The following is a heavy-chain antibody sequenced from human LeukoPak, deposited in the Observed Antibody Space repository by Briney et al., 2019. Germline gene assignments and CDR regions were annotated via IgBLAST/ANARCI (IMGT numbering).Heavy chain of an antibody. D-gene: IGHD1-7*01. CDR1: GGSISSGGYY. Sequence: PSETLSLTCTVSGGSISSGGYYWSWIRQPPGKGLEWIGYIYHSGSTYYNPSLKSRVTISVDRSKNQFSLKLSSVTAADTAVYYCARGPKTGTTDYWGQGTLVTVSS. J-gene: IGHJ4*02. V-gene: IGHV4-30-2*01. CDR3: ARGPKTGTTDY. CDR2: IYHSGST.